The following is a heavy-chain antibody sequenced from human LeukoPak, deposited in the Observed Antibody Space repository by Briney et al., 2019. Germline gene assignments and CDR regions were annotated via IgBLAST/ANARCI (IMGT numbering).Heavy chain of an antibody. J-gene: IGHJ6*03. Sequence: ASVKLSCKXSGYTFTSDDINCVLHATGQGLEWMGWMNPNSGKTGYTQNFQGRVTMTRNTSISTAYMELSSLRSEDTAVYYCARVGIVPAALSFYYYYYMDVWGKGTTVTVSS. CDR3: ARVGIVPAALSFYYYYYMDV. V-gene: IGHV1-8*01. CDR2: MNPNSGKT. D-gene: IGHD2-2*01. CDR1: GYTFTSDD.